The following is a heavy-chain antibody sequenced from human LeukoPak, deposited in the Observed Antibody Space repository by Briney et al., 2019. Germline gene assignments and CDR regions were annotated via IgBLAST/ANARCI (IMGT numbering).Heavy chain of an antibody. Sequence: ASVKVSCKASGYTFTSYDINWVRQATGQGLEWMGWMNPNSGNTGYAQKFQGRVTMTRNTSISTAYMELSSLRSEDTAVYYCARGRKYSSSSENYYYYMDVWGKGTTVTVSS. CDR2: MNPNSGNT. J-gene: IGHJ6*03. V-gene: IGHV1-8*01. CDR3: ARGRKYSSSSENYYYYMDV. D-gene: IGHD6-6*01. CDR1: GYTFTSYD.